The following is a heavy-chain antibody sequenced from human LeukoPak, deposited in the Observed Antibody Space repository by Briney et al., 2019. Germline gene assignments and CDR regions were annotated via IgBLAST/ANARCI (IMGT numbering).Heavy chain of an antibody. CDR1: GGSISSYY. D-gene: IGHD6-13*01. J-gene: IGHJ4*02. Sequence: SETLSLTCTVSGGSISSYYWSWIRQPPGKGLEWIGYIYYSGSTNYNPSLKSRVTISVDTSKNQFSLKLSSVTAADTAVYYCARVKGAAALDYWGQGTLVTVSS. CDR3: ARVKGAAALDY. V-gene: IGHV4-59*01. CDR2: IYYSGST.